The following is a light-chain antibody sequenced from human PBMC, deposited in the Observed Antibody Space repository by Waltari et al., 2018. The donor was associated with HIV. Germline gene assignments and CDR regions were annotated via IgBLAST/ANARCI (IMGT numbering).Light chain of an antibody. Sequence: EIVLTQSPATLSLSPGERGTLSCRASQSVSSYLAWYQQKPGQAPRLLIYDASNRATCIPARFSGSGSGTDFTLTISSLEPEDFAVYYCQQRTNWPFLYTFGQGTKLEIK. J-gene: IGKJ2*01. CDR3: QQRTNWPFLYT. CDR2: DAS. V-gene: IGKV3-11*01. CDR1: QSVSSY.